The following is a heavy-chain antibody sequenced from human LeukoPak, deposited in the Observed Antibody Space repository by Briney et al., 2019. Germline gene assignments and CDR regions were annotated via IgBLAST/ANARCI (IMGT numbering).Heavy chain of an antibody. CDR2: ISSSSSYI. V-gene: IGHV3-21*01. CDR3: ASATGDCSGGSCYGDAFDI. Sequence: GGSLRLSCAASGFTFSSYSMNWVRQAPGKRLEWVSSISSSSSYIYYADSVKGRFTISRDNAKNPLYLQMNSLRAEDTAVYYCASATGDCSGGSCYGDAFDIWGQGTMVTVSS. CDR1: GFTFSSYS. J-gene: IGHJ3*02. D-gene: IGHD2-15*01.